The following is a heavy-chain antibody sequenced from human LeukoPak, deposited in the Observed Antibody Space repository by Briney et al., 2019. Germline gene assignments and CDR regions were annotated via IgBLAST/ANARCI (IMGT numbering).Heavy chain of an antibody. J-gene: IGHJ5*02. D-gene: IGHD3-3*01. CDR1: GGSISSYY. CDR3: ARASDYDFWSGGDWFDP. CDR2: IYYSGST. Sequence: PSETLSLTCTVSGGSISSYYWSWLRQPPGKGLEWIGYIYYSGSTNYNPSLKSRVTISGDTSKNQFSLKLSSVTAADTAVYYCARASDYDFWSGGDWFDPWGQGTLVTVSS. V-gene: IGHV4-59*01.